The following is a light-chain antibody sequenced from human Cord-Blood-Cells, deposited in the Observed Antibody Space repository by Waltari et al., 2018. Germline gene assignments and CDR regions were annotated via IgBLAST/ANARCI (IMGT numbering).Light chain of an antibody. Sequence: QSALTQPASVSGSPGQSITISCTGTSSDVGGYNYVSWYQQHPGKAPTLMFYDVSNRPTWVSNRFCGSKLANTASLTIFGLQAEDEADYYCSSYTSSSYVVFGGGTKLTIL. CDR2: DVS. CDR1: SSDVGGYNY. V-gene: IGLV2-14*01. J-gene: IGLJ2*01. CDR3: SSYTSSSYVV.